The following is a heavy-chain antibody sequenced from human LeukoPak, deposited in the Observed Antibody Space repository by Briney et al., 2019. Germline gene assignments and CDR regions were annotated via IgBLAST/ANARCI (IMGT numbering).Heavy chain of an antibody. CDR3: ARSSATLGIL. D-gene: IGHD3-3*01. J-gene: IGHJ4*02. CDR2: ICYSGST. V-gene: IGHV4-39*01. CDR1: GGSISTSLYC. Sequence: PSETLSLTCSVSGGSISTSLYCWGWIHQPPGKGLEWIGSICYSGSTHYNPSLKSRVTISVDTSKNQFSLKLSSVTATDTAVYYCARSSATLGILWGQGTRVAVSS.